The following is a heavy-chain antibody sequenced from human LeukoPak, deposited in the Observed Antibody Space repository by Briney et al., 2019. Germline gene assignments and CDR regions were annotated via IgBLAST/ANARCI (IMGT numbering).Heavy chain of an antibody. V-gene: IGHV3-23*01. CDR1: GFTLTNYA. D-gene: IGHD2-15*01. Sequence: AGGSLRLSCAASGFTLTNYAMTWVRQAPGKGLEWVSGISVTGATTFYADSVRGRFTISRDSSKSTLFLEMNSLRVEDTAVYYCARAPRRCSGGSCYSSTFDYWGQGALVTVS. CDR3: ARAPRRCSGGSCYSSTFDY. CDR2: ISVTGATT. J-gene: IGHJ4*02.